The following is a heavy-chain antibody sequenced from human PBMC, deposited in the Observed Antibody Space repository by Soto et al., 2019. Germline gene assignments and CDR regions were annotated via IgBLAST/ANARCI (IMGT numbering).Heavy chain of an antibody. D-gene: IGHD6-19*01. V-gene: IGHV3-30*18. Sequence: VQLVESGGGVVQPGRSLRLSCAASGFTFSDYAMHWVRQAPGKGLAWVAVVSHDGRNTHYADSVKGRFTISRDSSKNTVSLEMTSLRAEGTAVYYCAKGGRQWLVTSDFNYWGQGALVTVSS. CDR1: GFTFSDYA. J-gene: IGHJ4*02. CDR2: VSHDGRNT. CDR3: AKGGRQWLVTSDFNY.